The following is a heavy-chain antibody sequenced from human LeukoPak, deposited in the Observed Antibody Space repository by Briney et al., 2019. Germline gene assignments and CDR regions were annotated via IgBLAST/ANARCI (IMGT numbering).Heavy chain of an antibody. Sequence: GGSLRLSCAASGFTFSNHWMHWVRQAPGKGLEWVSRINSDGISTTYADSVKGRFTISGDNAKNTLFLQMNSLRAEDTAVYYCVDSGNFPFDYWGQGTLVTVSS. V-gene: IGHV3-74*01. CDR1: GFTFSNHW. CDR2: INSDGIST. D-gene: IGHD1-26*01. CDR3: VDSGNFPFDY. J-gene: IGHJ4*02.